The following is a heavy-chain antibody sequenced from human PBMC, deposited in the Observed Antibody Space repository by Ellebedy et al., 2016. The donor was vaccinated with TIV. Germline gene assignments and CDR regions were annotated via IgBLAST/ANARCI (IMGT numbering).Heavy chain of an antibody. CDR1: GFSFSNFA. V-gene: IGHV3-23*01. Sequence: GGSLRLSCEASGFSFSNFAMTWVRQAPGKGLEWVSSISASGISTDYADSVRGRFTISRDNSRNTLYLQMDSLRADDTAVYYCAKLDSSGYYYGRFDYWGQGTLVTVSS. D-gene: IGHD3-22*01. CDR2: ISASGIST. J-gene: IGHJ4*02. CDR3: AKLDSSGYYYGRFDY.